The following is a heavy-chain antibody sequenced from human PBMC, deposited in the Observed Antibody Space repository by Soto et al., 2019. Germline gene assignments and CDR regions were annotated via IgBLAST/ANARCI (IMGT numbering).Heavy chain of an antibody. CDR2: ISYDGSNK. D-gene: IGHD5-12*01. CDR1: GFTFSSYG. CDR3: VRDRNEMATITLGY. Sequence: QVQLVESGGGVVQPGRSLRLSCAASGFTFSSYGIHWVRQAPGKGLEWVAVISYDGSNKYYGDSVKGRFTISRDNSKNTLYLQMDTLRAEDAAVYYCVRDRNEMATITLGYWGQGTLVTVSS. V-gene: IGHV3-30*03. J-gene: IGHJ4*02.